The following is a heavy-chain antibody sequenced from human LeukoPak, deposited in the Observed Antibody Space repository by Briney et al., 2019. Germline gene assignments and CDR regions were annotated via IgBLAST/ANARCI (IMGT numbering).Heavy chain of an antibody. Sequence: SDTLSLTCAVYGGSFSGYYWSWIRQPPGKGLEWIGEINHSGSTNYNPSLKSRVTISVDTSKNQFSLKLSSMTAADTAVYYCARTPYQLLYGGLDYWGQGTLVTVSS. V-gene: IGHV4-34*01. CDR3: ARTPYQLLYGGLDY. CDR2: INHSGST. D-gene: IGHD2-2*01. J-gene: IGHJ4*02. CDR1: GGSFSGYY.